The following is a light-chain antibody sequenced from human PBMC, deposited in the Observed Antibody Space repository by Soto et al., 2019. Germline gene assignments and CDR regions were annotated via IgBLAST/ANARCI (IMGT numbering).Light chain of an antibody. Sequence: EIVLTQSPGTLSLSPGERATLSCWASQSVSSYLAWYQQKPGQAPSLLIYAASSRATGIPDRFSGGGSGTDFTLTISRLEPEDFAVYYCQQCGSSPWTFGQGTKVDIK. V-gene: IGKV3-20*01. CDR3: QQCGSSPWT. J-gene: IGKJ1*01. CDR2: AAS. CDR1: QSVSSY.